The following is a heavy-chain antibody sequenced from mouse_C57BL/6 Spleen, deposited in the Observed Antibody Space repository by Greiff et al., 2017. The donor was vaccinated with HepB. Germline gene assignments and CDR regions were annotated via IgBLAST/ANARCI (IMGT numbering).Heavy chain of an antibody. Sequence: QVQLQQSGAELVRPGSSVKLSCKASGYTFTSYWMHWVKQRPIQGLEWIGNIDPSDSETHYNQKFKDKATLTVDKSYSTAYMQISSLTSEDSAVYYCARLWMLLYRYFDVWGTGTTVTVSS. CDR2: IDPSDSET. D-gene: IGHD2-1*01. CDR1: GYTFTSYW. V-gene: IGHV1-52*01. CDR3: ARLWMLLYRYFDV. J-gene: IGHJ1*03.